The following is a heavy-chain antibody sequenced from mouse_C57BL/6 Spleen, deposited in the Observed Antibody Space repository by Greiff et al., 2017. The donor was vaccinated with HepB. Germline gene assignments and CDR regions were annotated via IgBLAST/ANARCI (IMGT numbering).Heavy chain of an antibody. CDR2: IDPSYSYT. CDR1: GYTFTSYW. Sequence: QVQLQQPGAELVKPGASVKLSCKASGYTFTSYWMHWVKQRPGQGLEWIGEIDPSYSYTNYNQKFKGKSTLTVDKSSSTAYMQLSSLTSEDSAVYYCARAIATVVSDYWGQGTSVTVSS. D-gene: IGHD1-1*01. V-gene: IGHV1-69*01. J-gene: IGHJ4*01. CDR3: ARAIATVVSDY.